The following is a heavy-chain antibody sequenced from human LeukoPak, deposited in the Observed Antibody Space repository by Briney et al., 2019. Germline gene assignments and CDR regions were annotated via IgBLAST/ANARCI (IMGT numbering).Heavy chain of an antibody. D-gene: IGHD6-19*01. Sequence: GGSLKLSCAASGFTFSSYAMSWLRQAPGKGLEWVSAISGSGGSTYYADSVKGRFTISRDNSKNTLYLQMNSLRAEDTAVYYCAASGYSSGWYYYWGQGTLVTVSS. V-gene: IGHV3-23*01. CDR2: ISGSGGST. CDR3: AASGYSSGWYYY. J-gene: IGHJ4*02. CDR1: GFTFSSYA.